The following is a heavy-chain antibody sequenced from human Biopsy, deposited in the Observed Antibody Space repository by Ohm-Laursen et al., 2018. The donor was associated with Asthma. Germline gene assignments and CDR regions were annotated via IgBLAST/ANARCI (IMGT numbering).Heavy chain of an antibody. Sequence: GSLRLSCTASGFTFSSYTMTWVRQAPGKGLEWVAVVSSSGGSTYYADSVKGHFTISRDNSKNTLYLQMNSLRAEDTAIYYCAKGLRSGYDFDAFDIWGQGTKVTVSS. CDR1: GFTFSSYT. V-gene: IGHV3-23*01. CDR2: VSSSGGST. D-gene: IGHD5-12*01. J-gene: IGHJ3*02. CDR3: AKGLRSGYDFDAFDI.